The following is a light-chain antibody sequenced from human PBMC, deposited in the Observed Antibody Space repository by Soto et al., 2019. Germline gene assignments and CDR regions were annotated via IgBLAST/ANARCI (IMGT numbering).Light chain of an antibody. Sequence: QPVLTQSPSASASLGASVKLTCTLSSGHSNYDIAWHQQQPEKGPRYLMRLNSDGSHNKADGIPDRFSGSSSGAERYLTISSLQSDDEADYYCQTWGTGPLVFGGGTKVTVL. CDR3: QTWGTGPLV. CDR2: LNSDGSH. V-gene: IGLV4-69*01. CDR1: SGHSNYD. J-gene: IGLJ2*01.